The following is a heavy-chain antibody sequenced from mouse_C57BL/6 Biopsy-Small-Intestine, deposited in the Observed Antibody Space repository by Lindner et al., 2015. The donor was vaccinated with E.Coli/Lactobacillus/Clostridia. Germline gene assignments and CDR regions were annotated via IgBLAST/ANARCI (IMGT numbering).Heavy chain of an antibody. D-gene: IGHD2-5*01. CDR1: GYTFTGYW. J-gene: IGHJ2*01. CDR3: ARSYYSNSYYFDY. Sequence: VQLQESGAELMKPGASVKLSCKATGYTFTGYWIEWVKQRPGHGLEWIGEILPGSGITNYNEKFKGKATFTADTSSNTAFMQLSSLTTEDSAIYYCARSYYSNSYYFDYWGQGTTLTVSS. V-gene: IGHV1-9*01. CDR2: ILPGSGIT.